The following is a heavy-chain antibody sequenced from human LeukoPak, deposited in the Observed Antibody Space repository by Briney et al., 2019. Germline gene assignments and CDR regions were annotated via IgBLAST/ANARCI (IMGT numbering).Heavy chain of an antibody. V-gene: IGHV3-23*01. CDR2: TGSGGST. Sequence: PGGSLRLSCAASGFAFSYYAMNWVRPAPGKGLEWVSGTGSGGSTYYADSVKGRFTISRDNPKNTLYLQMNSLIAGDTAVYFCAKDLLRSSLAGIQGAWGQGTLVTVSS. CDR3: AKDLLRSSLAGIQGA. CDR1: GFAFSYYA. J-gene: IGHJ5*02. D-gene: IGHD6-19*01.